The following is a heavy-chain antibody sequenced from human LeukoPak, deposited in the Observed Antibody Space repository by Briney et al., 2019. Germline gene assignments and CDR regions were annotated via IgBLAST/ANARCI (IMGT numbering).Heavy chain of an antibody. CDR1: GFTVSTNY. CDR2: IYSGGST. Sequence: GGSLRLSCVASGFTVSTNYMSWVRQAPGKGLEWVPIIYSGGSTYYADSVKGRFTISRDNSKNTLYLQMNSLRAEDTAVCYCARDRTYGAFDIWGQGTMVTVSS. V-gene: IGHV3-53*01. D-gene: IGHD1-1*01. CDR3: ARDRTYGAFDI. J-gene: IGHJ3*02.